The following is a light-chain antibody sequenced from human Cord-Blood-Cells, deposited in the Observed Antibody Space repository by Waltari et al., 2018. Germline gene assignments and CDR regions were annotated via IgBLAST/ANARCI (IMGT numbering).Light chain of an antibody. V-gene: IGKV1-33*01. CDR2: DAS. Sequence: DIQMNQSPPSLSASVGALDTIPCQASQDILNYLNWYQQKPWKAPKLLIYDASKLETGVPSRFSGSGSGTDFTFTISSLQPEDIATYYCQQYYNLLTFGGGTKVEIK. J-gene: IGKJ4*01. CDR1: QDILNY. CDR3: QQYYNLLT.